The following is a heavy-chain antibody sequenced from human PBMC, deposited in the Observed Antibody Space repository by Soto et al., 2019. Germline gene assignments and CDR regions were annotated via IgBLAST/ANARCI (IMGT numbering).Heavy chain of an antibody. CDR3: AKVRRDCIGGSCYSGFGY. J-gene: IGHJ4*02. V-gene: IGHV3-23*01. Sequence: EVQLLESGGGLVQPGGSLRLSCAASGFTFSSYAMSWVRQAPGKGLEWVSAISGSGGSTYYADSVKGRFTISRDNSKNTLYLQMNSLRAEDTAVYYCAKVRRDCIGGSCYSGFGYWGQGTLVTVSS. CDR1: GFTFSSYA. D-gene: IGHD2-15*01. CDR2: ISGSGGST.